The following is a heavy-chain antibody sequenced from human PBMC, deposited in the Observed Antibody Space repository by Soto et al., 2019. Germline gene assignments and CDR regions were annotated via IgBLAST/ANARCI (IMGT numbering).Heavy chain of an antibody. CDR3: ARERTYQLSGDDALDI. CDR1: GGSINSGGYY. Sequence: QVQLQESGPGLVKPSQTLSLSCTVSGGSINSGGYYWSWIRQLPGKGLEWIGRIYSSGTTYYKSSLKSRVTMSVDTFSNQISLKLSSVTAADTAMYYCARERTYQLSGDDALDIWGLGTMVTVSS. D-gene: IGHD2-2*01. V-gene: IGHV4-61*02. J-gene: IGHJ3*02. CDR2: IYSSGTT.